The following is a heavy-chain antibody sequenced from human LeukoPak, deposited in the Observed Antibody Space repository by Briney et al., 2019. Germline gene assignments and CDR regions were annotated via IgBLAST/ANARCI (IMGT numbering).Heavy chain of an antibody. Sequence: ASVKVSCKASGYTFTSYYMHWVRQAPGQGLEWMGIINPSGGSTSYARKFQGRVTVTRDMSTSTVYMELSSLRSEDTAVYYCARTFSYYASINNHPTHFDYWGQGTLVTVSS. D-gene: IGHD1-14*01. CDR1: GYTFTSYY. CDR3: ARTFSYYASINNHPTHFDY. CDR2: INPSGGST. J-gene: IGHJ4*02. V-gene: IGHV1-46*01.